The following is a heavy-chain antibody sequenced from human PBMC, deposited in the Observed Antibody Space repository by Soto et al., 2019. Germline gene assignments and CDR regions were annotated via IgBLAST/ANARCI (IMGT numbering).Heavy chain of an antibody. J-gene: IGHJ6*02. Sequence: QVQLVESGGGVVQPGTSLRLSCAVSGFPFSTYGFHWVRQPPGKGLEWVAVIVSDGGTKYHADSVEGRFTISRDNSKKTLYLQMNSLRGEDTAVYYCGKGSAATNYFYYATDVWGQGTTVTVSS. V-gene: IGHV3-33*06. CDR2: IVSDGGTK. D-gene: IGHD2-15*01. CDR3: GKGSAATNYFYYATDV. CDR1: GFPFSTYG.